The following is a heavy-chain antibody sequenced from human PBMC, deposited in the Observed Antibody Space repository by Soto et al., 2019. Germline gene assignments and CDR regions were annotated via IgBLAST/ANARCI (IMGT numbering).Heavy chain of an antibody. CDR3: AIPSGAMYYYDSSGYYLFNFDY. V-gene: IGHV3-7*01. J-gene: IGHJ4*02. CDR2: IKQDGSEK. Sequence: PGGSLRLSCAASGFTFNKYWMSWVRQAPGKGLEWVASIKQDGSEKYYVDSVKGRFTISRDNAKNSLDLQMNSLRAEDTAVYYCAIPSGAMYYYDSSGYYLFNFDYWGQGTLVTVSS. CDR1: GFTFNKYW. D-gene: IGHD3-22*01.